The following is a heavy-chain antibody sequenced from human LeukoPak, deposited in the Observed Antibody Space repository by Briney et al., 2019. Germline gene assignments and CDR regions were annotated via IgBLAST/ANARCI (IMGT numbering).Heavy chain of an antibody. Sequence: GGSLRLSCAASGFTFSSYAMSWVRQAPGKGLEWVSAISGSGGSTYYADSVKGRFTVSRDNSKNTLYRQMNSLRAEDTAVYYCAKTGPYYYGMDVWGQGTTVTVSS. D-gene: IGHD1-14*01. CDR2: ISGSGGST. V-gene: IGHV3-23*01. CDR3: AKTGPYYYGMDV. J-gene: IGHJ6*02. CDR1: GFTFSSYA.